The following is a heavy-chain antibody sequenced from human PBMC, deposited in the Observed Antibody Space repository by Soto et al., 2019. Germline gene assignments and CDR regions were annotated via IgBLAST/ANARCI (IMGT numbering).Heavy chain of an antibody. J-gene: IGHJ3*02. CDR3: ARVGYAVTTGGAFDI. V-gene: IGHV3-33*01. Sequence: GGSLRLSCAASGFTFSSYGMHWVRQAPGKGLEWVAVICYDGSSKYYADSVKGRFTISRDNSKNTLYLQMNSLRAEDTAMYYCARVGYAVTTGGAFDIWGQGTMVTVSS. CDR1: GFTFSSYG. D-gene: IGHD4-17*01. CDR2: ICYDGSSK.